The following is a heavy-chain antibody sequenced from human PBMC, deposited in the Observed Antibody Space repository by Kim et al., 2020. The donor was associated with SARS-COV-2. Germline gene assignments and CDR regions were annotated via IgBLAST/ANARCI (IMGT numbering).Heavy chain of an antibody. J-gene: IGHJ6*02. CDR1: GFTFSSYD. D-gene: IGHD2-2*01. V-gene: IGHV3-13*04. Sequence: GGSLRLSCAASGFTFSSYDMHWVRQATGKGLEWVSAIGTAGDTYYPGSVKGRFTISRENAKNSLYLQMNSLRAGDTAVYYCARVICSSTSCYGGYGMDVWGQGTTVTVSS. CDR3: ARVICSSTSCYGGYGMDV. CDR2: IGTAGDT.